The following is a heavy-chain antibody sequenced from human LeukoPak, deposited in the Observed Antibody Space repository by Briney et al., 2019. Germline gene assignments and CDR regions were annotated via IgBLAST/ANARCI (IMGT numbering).Heavy chain of an antibody. CDR2: ISAYNGNT. Sequence: ASVKVSCKASGYTFTSYGISWVRQAPGQGLEWLGWISAYNGNTNYAQKLQGRVTMTTDTSTSTAYMELRSLRSDDTAAYYCARDGGLAYYYGMDVWGQGTTVTVSS. J-gene: IGHJ6*02. D-gene: IGHD2-15*01. CDR3: ARDGGLAYYYGMDV. CDR1: GYTFTSYG. V-gene: IGHV1-18*01.